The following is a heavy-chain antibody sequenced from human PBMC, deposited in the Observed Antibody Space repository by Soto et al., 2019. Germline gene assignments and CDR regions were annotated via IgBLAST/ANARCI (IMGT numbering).Heavy chain of an antibody. CDR3: ARGATYSSSTFDY. CDR2: IWYDGSNK. J-gene: IGHJ4*02. V-gene: IGHV3-33*01. CDR1: GFTFSSYG. D-gene: IGHD6-13*01. Sequence: GGSLRLSCAASGFTFSSYGMHWVRQAPGKGLEWVAVIWYDGSNKYYADSVKGRFTISRDNSKNTLYLQMNSLRAEDTAVYYCARGATYSSSTFDYWGQGTLVTVSS.